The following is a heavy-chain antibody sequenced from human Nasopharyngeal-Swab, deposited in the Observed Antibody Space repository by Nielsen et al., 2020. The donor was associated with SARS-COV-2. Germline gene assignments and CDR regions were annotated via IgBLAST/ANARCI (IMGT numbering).Heavy chain of an antibody. CDR3: ARGNGAFDY. V-gene: IGHV4-34*01. D-gene: IGHD4-17*01. CDR2: INHSGST. CDR1: GGSISGYY. J-gene: IGHJ4*02. Sequence: SETLSLTCAVYGGSISGYYWSWIRQPPGKGLEWIGEINHSGSTNYNPSLKSRGTITVDTSKNQFSLKLSSVTAADTAVYYCARGNGAFDYWGQGTLVTVSS.